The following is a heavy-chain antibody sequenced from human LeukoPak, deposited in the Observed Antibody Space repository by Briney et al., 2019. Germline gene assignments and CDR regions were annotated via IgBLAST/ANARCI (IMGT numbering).Heavy chain of an antibody. V-gene: IGHV3-23*01. CDR1: GFTFSSYA. CDR2: ISGSGGST. CDR3: GRGLTVAGGTDY. J-gene: IGHJ4*02. D-gene: IGHD6-13*01. Sequence: GGSLRLSCAASGFTFSSYAMSWVRQAPGKGLEWVSAISGSGGSTYYADSVKGRFTISRDNAKNTLYLQMDSLRVEDTAVYYCGRGLTVAGGTDYWGQGTLVTVSS.